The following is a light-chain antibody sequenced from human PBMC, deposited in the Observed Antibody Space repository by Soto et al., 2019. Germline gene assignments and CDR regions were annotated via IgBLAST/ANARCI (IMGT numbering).Light chain of an antibody. J-gene: IGKJ2*01. CDR1: DSVSSTY. V-gene: IGKV3-20*01. Sequence: EIVLTQSPGTLSLSPGERATLSCRDSDSVSSTYLAWYQQKPGQAPRLLIYGASSRATDIPDRFSGSGSGTDFTLTISSLEPEDFAVYYCQLCGTSPPMYTCSLGTKLEIK. CDR3: QLCGTSPPMYT. CDR2: GAS.